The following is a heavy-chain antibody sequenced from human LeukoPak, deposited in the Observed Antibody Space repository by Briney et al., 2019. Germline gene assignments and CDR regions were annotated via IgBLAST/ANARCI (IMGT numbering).Heavy chain of an antibody. Sequence: ASVKVSCKASGYTFTIYDINWVRQAPGPGLEWMGWMNPNSGHTGYAQNFQGRVIMTSNTSITTAYLELTSLRSEDTAVYCARGLGSPVGHWGQGTLVTVSS. V-gene: IGHV1-8*02. CDR3: ARGLGSPVGH. CDR1: GYTFTIYD. CDR2: MNPNSGHT. D-gene: IGHD1-26*01. J-gene: IGHJ4*02.